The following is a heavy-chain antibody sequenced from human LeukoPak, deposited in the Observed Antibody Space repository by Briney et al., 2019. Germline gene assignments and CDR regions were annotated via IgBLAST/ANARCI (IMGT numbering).Heavy chain of an antibody. CDR3: AEGGYDFLYFDY. J-gene: IGHJ4*02. V-gene: IGHV1-8*01. CDR1: GYTFTSYD. CDR2: MNPNSGNT. D-gene: IGHD5-12*01. Sequence: ASVKVSCKASGYTFTSYDINWVRQATGQGLEWMGWMNPNSGNTGYAQKFQGRVTITRNTSISTAYMELSRLRSDDTAVYYCAEGGYDFLYFDYWGQGTLVTVSS.